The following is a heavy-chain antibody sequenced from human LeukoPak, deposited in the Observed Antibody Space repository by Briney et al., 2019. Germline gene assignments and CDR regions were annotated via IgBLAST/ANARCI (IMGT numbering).Heavy chain of an antibody. CDR3: ARGLVYVTNNWFDP. CDR2: IDYDGGSG. V-gene: IGHV3-23*01. J-gene: IGHJ5*02. CDR1: GFTLSSYE. Sequence: GGSLRLSCTVSGFTLSSYEMSWIRQAPGKGPEWVSSIDYDGGSGHYADSVKGRFTISRDNSKNTLDLQMNSLRVEDTAVYYCARGLVYVTNNWFDPWGQGTLVTVSS. D-gene: IGHD2-8*01.